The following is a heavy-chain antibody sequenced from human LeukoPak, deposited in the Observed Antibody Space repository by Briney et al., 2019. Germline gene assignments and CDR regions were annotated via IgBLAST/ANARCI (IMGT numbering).Heavy chain of an antibody. CDR2: INPNSGGT. J-gene: IGHJ6*03. CDR1: GYTFTVYY. CDR3: ARAYSSSWYLPYYYYYYMDV. V-gene: IGHV1-2*02. Sequence: ASVKVSCKASGYTFTVYYMHWVRQAPGQGLEWMGWINPNSGGTNYAQKFQGRVTITRNTSISTAYMELSSLRSEDTAVYYCARAYSSSWYLPYYYYYYMDVWGKGTTVTVSS. D-gene: IGHD6-13*01.